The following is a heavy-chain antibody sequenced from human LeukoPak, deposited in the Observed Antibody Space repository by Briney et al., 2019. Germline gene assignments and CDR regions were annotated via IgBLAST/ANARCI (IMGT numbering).Heavy chain of an antibody. V-gene: IGHV3-7*01. CDR1: GFTFNTYW. CDR2: IKEDGSDK. CDR3: ARDTYRFFDL. J-gene: IGHJ2*01. Sequence: PGGSLRLSCTASGFTFNTYWMGWVRQAPGKGLEWVADIKEDGSDKCSVDSVKGRFTISRDNTKNSLYLHMDSLRAEDTAVYYCARDTYRFFDLWGRGTLVTVSS.